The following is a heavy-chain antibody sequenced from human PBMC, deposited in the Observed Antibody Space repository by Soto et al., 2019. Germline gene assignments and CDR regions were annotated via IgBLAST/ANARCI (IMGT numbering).Heavy chain of an antibody. Sequence: GGSLRLSCAASGFTFSSYAMSWVRQAPGKGLEWVSGISGSGGSTYYADSVKGRFSISRDNSENTIYLHTHSLRAEDTAIYFCAKLGDYDFWSATEINAFDIWGQGTMVTVSS. CDR2: ISGSGGST. J-gene: IGHJ3*02. CDR1: GFTFSSYA. D-gene: IGHD3-3*01. CDR3: AKLGDYDFWSATEINAFDI. V-gene: IGHV3-23*01.